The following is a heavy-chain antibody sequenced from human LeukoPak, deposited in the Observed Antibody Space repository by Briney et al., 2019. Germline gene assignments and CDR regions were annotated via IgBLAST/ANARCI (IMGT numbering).Heavy chain of an antibody. CDR1: GYIFIGYY. CDR3: EIRTEGATDFFDY. V-gene: IGHV1-2*02. D-gene: IGHD1-26*01. Sequence: ASVKVSCKASGYIFIGYYMYWVRQAPGQGLEWMGLINPNSGGTNNAQKFQGRVTMTRDTSINTAYMELSGLTSDDTAVYYCEIRTEGATDFFDYWGQGTLVTVSS. CDR2: INPNSGGT. J-gene: IGHJ4*02.